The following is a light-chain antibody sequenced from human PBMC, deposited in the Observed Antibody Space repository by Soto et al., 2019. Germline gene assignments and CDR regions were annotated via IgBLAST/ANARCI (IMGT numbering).Light chain of an antibody. CDR3: ATWDSNTQV. CDR2: LEGSGSY. V-gene: IGLV4-60*03. J-gene: IGLJ2*01. CDR1: SGHSSYI. Sequence: QSVLTQSSSASASLGSSVKLTCTLSSGHSSYIIAWHQQQPGKAPRYLMKLEGSGSYNKGSGVPDRFSGSSSVADRYLTISNLQSEDEADYYCATWDSNTQVFGGGTKLTVL.